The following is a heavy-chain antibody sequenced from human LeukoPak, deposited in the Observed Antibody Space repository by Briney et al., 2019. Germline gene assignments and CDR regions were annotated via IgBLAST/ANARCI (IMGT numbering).Heavy chain of an antibody. V-gene: IGHV3-30*04. CDR3: ARAPLHSNGWSFDY. J-gene: IGHJ4*02. CDR1: EFTFSSFT. CDR2: ISYDGRNK. Sequence: GGSLRLSCAASEFTFSSFTMHWVRQAPGKGLERVAVISYDGRNKYYADSVKGRFTISRDNSKNTLYLQMNSLRPEDTAVYYCARAPLHSNGWSFDYWGQGTLVTVSS. D-gene: IGHD6-19*01.